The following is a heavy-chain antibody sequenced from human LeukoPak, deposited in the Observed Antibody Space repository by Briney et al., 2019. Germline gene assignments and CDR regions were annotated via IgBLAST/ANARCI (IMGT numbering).Heavy chain of an antibody. D-gene: IGHD2-15*01. CDR1: GGTFSSYA. J-gene: IGHJ4*02. Sequence: ASVKASCKASGGTFSSYAISWVRQAPGQGLEWMGGIIPIFGTANYAQKFQGRVTITADESTSTAYMELSSLRSEDTAVYYCASNTGYCSGGSCYLGDYWGQGTLVTVSS. CDR2: IIPIFGTA. V-gene: IGHV1-69*13. CDR3: ASNTGYCSGGSCYLGDY.